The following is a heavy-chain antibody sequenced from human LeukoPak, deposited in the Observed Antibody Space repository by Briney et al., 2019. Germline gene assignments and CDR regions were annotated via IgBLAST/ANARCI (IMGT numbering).Heavy chain of an antibody. CDR1: GGSIGTYY. CDR3: AREDYYGSRYYFDY. Sequence: NPSETLSLTCTVSGGSIGTYYWNWIRQPPGKRLEWIGHIYNSETINYNPSLNSRVTISLDTSKNQFSLKMTSVTAADTAVYYCAREDYYGSRYYFDYWGQGTPVTVSS. J-gene: IGHJ4*02. V-gene: IGHV4-59*01. D-gene: IGHD3-10*01. CDR2: IYNSETI.